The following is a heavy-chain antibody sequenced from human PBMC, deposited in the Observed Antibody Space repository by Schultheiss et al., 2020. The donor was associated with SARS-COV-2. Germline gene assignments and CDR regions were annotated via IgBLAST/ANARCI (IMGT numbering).Heavy chain of an antibody. V-gene: IGHV3-74*01. Sequence: GESLKISCAASGFTFSSYGMHWVRQAPGKGLVWVSRINNGGTITSYADSVRGRFTISRDNIQNTLYLQLNSLRAEDTAVYYCAKGTSWGSYRLYLSDAFDIWGQGTMVTVSS. CDR1: GFTFSSYG. CDR2: INNGGTIT. D-gene: IGHD3-16*02. J-gene: IGHJ3*02. CDR3: AKGTSWGSYRLYLSDAFDI.